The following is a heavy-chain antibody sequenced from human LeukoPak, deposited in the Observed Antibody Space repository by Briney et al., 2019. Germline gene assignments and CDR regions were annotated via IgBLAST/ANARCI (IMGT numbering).Heavy chain of an antibody. CDR1: GYTFSSYA. V-gene: IGHV1-69*13. J-gene: IGHJ6*03. Sequence: VASVKVSCKASGYTFSSYAISWVRQAPGQGLEWMGGIIPIFGTANYAQKFQGRVTITADESTSTAYMELSSLGSEDTAVYYCAIMDGYYYYYMDVWGKGTTVTISS. CDR2: IIPIFGTA. D-gene: IGHD2-2*03. CDR3: AIMDGYYYYYMDV.